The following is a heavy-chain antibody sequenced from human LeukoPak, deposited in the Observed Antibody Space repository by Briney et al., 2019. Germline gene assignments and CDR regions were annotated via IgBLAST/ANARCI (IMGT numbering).Heavy chain of an antibody. J-gene: IGHJ4*02. CDR2: MNPNNAYK. V-gene: IGHV1-8*01. Sequence: ASVKVSCKASGYTFGSFDINWVRQATGQGLEWIGWMNPNNAYKAYAQKFQGRVTMSKDTSINTVYLEVISLRSEDTAVYYCVRSRRFESSGVFDLWGQGTLVTVSS. D-gene: IGHD3-22*01. CDR3: VRSRRFESSGVFDL. CDR1: GYTFGSFD.